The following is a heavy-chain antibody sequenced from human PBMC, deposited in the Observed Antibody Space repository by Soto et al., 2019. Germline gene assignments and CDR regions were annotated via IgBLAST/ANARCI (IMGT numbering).Heavy chain of an antibody. CDR2: IIPILGIA. D-gene: IGHD5-12*01. CDR3: ARDIVATPFDY. J-gene: IGHJ4*02. Sequence: QVQLVQSGAEVKKPGSSVKVSCKASGGTFSSYTISWVRQAPGQGLEWMGRIIPILGIANYAQKFQGRVTITADKSTSTAYRELSSLRSEDTAVYYCARDIVATPFDYWGQGTLVTVSS. V-gene: IGHV1-69*08. CDR1: GGTFSSYT.